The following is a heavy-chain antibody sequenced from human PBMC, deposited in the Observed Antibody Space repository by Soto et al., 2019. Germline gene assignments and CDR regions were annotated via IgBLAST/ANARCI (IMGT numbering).Heavy chain of an antibody. Sequence: EVQLLESGGGLVQPGGSLRLSCAASGFTFSSYAMRWVRQAPVKGLEWVSAISGSGGSTYYADSVKGRFTISRDNCKNTLYLQMNSLRAEDTAVYYCARRGSGSYYDYGGQGTLVTVSS. CDR1: GFTFSSYA. CDR2: ISGSGGST. J-gene: IGHJ4*02. V-gene: IGHV3-23*01. CDR3: ARRGSGSYYDY. D-gene: IGHD1-26*01.